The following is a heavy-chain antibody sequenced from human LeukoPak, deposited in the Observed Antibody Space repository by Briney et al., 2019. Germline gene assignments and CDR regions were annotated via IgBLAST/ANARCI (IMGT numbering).Heavy chain of an antibody. J-gene: IGHJ4*02. CDR2: ISGSGGST. D-gene: IGHD5-18*01. Sequence: PGGSLRLSCAASGFTFSSYAMSWVRQAPGKGLEWVSAISGSGGSTYYADSVKGRFTISRDNSKNTLYLQMNSLRAEDTAVYYCAKDPNPRYSYGDYFDYWGQGTLVTVSS. V-gene: IGHV3-23*01. CDR3: AKDPNPRYSYGDYFDY. CDR1: GFTFSSYA.